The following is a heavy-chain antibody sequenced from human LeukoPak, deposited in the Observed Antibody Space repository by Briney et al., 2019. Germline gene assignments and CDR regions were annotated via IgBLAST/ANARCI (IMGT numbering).Heavy chain of an antibody. CDR3: ARVANWIDY. J-gene: IGHJ4*02. CDR1: GYTFTSYA. V-gene: IGHV7-4-1*02. D-gene: IGHD1-20*01. CDR2: INTNTGNP. Sequence: AASVKVSCTASGYTFTSYAMNWVRQPPGQGLEWMGWINTNTGNPTYAQGFTGRFVFSLDTSVSTAYLQISSLKAEDTAVYYCARVANWIDYWGQGTLVTVSS.